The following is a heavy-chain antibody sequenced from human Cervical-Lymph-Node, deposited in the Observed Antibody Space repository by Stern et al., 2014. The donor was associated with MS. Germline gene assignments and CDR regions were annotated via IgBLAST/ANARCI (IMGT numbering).Heavy chain of an antibody. D-gene: IGHD4-17*01. V-gene: IGHV7-4-1*02. CDR2: INTNTGNP. J-gene: IGHJ4*02. CDR3: ARDPHDYGDRFDY. CDR1: GYSFNHFA. Sequence: QVQLVQSGSELKKPGASVKVSCKASGYSFNHFALNWVRHAPGQGLQWMGWINTNTGNPSYAQAFTGRFVFSLDTSVSTAYLQISSLKAEDTAVYYCARDPHDYGDRFDYWGQGTLVTVSS.